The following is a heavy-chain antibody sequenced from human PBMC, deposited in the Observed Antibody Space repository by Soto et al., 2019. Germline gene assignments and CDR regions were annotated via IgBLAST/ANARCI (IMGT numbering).Heavy chain of an antibody. D-gene: IGHD2-15*01. CDR1: AFTFSSYA. CDR3: AKDGTRILYAGGMDV. CDR2: ISGSGGST. Sequence: GGSLRLSCSPSAFTFSSYAMSWVRQAPGKGLVWVSAISGSGGSTYYADTVKGRFTISRDNSKNTLYLQMNSLRAEDTAVYYCAKDGTRILYAGGMDVWGQGTTVTVSS. J-gene: IGHJ6*02. V-gene: IGHV3-23*01.